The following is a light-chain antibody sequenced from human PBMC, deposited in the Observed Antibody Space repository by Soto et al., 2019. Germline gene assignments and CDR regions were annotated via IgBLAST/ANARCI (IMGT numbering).Light chain of an antibody. CDR3: QQYGSLPRT. V-gene: IGKV3-20*01. CDR2: GAS. CDR1: QSVSSSF. J-gene: IGKJ1*01. Sequence: EIVLTQSPGTLSLSPGERATLSCRASQSVSSSFLAWYQQKPGQAPRLLIYGASSRATGIPDRLSGSGSGTDFTLIISRLEPEDSAVYYCQQYGSLPRTFGQGTKVEIK.